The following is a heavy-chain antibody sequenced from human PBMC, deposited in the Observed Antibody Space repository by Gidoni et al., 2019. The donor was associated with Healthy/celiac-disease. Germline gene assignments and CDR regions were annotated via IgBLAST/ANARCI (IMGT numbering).Heavy chain of an antibody. CDR2: INHSGST. V-gene: IGHV4-34*01. Sequence: QVQLQQWGAGLLKPSETLSLTCAVYGGSFSGYYWSWIRQPPGKGLEWIGEINHSGSTNYNPSLKSRVTISVDTSKNQFSLKLSSVTAADTAVYYCATGRPTAGGYSYGTRRGAGRPMFDYWGQGTLVTVSS. CDR3: ATGRPTAGGYSYGTRRGAGRPMFDY. CDR1: GGSFSGYY. J-gene: IGHJ4*02. D-gene: IGHD5-18*01.